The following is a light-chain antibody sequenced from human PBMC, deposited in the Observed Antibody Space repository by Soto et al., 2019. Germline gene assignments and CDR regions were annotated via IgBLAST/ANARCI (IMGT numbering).Light chain of an antibody. J-gene: IGKJ4*01. CDR1: QSLLHSNGYNY. V-gene: IGKV2-28*01. Sequence: DIVMTQSPLSLPVTPGEPASISCRSSQSLLHSNGYNYLDWYLQKPGQSPQVLIYMGSNRASGVPDRFSGSGSGTDFTLKISRVEAEDVGFYYCMQALQTPLTFGGGTKVEIK. CDR3: MQALQTPLT. CDR2: MGS.